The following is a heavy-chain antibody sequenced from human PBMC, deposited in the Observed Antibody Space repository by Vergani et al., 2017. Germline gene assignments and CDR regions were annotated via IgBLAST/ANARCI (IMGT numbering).Heavy chain of an antibody. CDR2: IYYSGST. D-gene: IGHD4-17*01. V-gene: IGHV4-30-4*08. Sequence: QVQLPESGPGLVKPSQTLSLTCTVSGGSISSGDYYWSWIRQPPGKGLEWIGYIYYSGSTYYNPSLKSRVTISVDTSKNQVSLKLSSVTAADTAVYYCARDSPYGDEREYYYMDVWGKGTTVTVSS. CDR3: ARDSPYGDEREYYYMDV. CDR1: GGSISSGDYY. J-gene: IGHJ6*03.